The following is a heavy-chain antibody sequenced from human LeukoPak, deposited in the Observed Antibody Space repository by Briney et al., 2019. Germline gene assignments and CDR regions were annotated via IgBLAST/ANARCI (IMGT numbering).Heavy chain of an antibody. CDR1: GFTFSSYA. CDR3: ARAAPSDY. CDR2: ISSNGGST. Sequence: GRSLRLSCAASGFTFSSYAMHWVRQAPGKGLEYVSAISSNGGSTYYANSVKGRFTISRDNSKNTLYLQMGSLRAEDMAVYYCARAAPSDYWGQGTLVTVSS. J-gene: IGHJ4*02. V-gene: IGHV3-64*01.